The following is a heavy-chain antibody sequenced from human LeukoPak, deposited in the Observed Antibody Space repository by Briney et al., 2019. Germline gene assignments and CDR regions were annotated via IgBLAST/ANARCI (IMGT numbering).Heavy chain of an antibody. D-gene: IGHD5-12*01. CDR1: GGSISSYY. CDR2: INHSGST. V-gene: IGHV4-34*01. CDR3: ARSPNSGYDPFDY. Sequence: KPSETLSLTCTVSGGSISSYYWSWIRQPPGKGLEWIGEINHSGSTNYNPSLKSRVTISVDTSKNQFSLKLSSVTAADTAVYYCARSPNSGYDPFDYWGQGTLVTVSS. J-gene: IGHJ4*02.